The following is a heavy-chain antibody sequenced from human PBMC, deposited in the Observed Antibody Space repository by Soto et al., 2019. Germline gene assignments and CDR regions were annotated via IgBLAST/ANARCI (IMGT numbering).Heavy chain of an antibody. CDR2: IIPIFGTA. CDR3: ARDQGGSYLTALNNRFDP. CDR1: GGTFSSYA. J-gene: IGHJ5*02. Sequence: SVKVSCKASGGTFSSYAISWVRQAPGQGLEWMGGIIPIFGTANYAQKFQGRVTITADESTSTAYMELSSLRSEDTAVYYCARDQGGSYLTALNNRFDPWGQGTLVTVSS. D-gene: IGHD1-26*01. V-gene: IGHV1-69*13.